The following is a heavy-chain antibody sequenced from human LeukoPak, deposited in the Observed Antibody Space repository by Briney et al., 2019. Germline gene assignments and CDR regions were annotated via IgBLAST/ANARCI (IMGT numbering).Heavy chain of an antibody. CDR3: AKRSDYGSGSYWYYYGMDV. V-gene: IGHV3-23*01. J-gene: IGHJ6*02. Sequence: VKGRFTISRDNSKNTLYLQMNSLRAEGTAVYYCAKRSDYGSGSYWYYYGMDVWGQGTTVTVSS. D-gene: IGHD3-10*01.